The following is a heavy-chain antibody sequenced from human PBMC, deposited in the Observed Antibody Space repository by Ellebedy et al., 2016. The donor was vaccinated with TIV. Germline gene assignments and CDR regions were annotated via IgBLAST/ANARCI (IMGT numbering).Heavy chain of an antibody. V-gene: IGHV3-23*01. J-gene: IGHJ4*02. CDR2: ISGSGTDG. CDR3: AKHPFTNIYYFDS. CDR1: GFTVSSND. Sequence: GESLKISCAASGFTVSSNDMNWVRQSPGKGLEWVSAISGSGTDGYYADSVKGRFTISRDNSKNTLFLQMNSLRVEDTAVYFCAKHPFTNIYYFDSWGQGTLVTVSS. D-gene: IGHD2-8*01.